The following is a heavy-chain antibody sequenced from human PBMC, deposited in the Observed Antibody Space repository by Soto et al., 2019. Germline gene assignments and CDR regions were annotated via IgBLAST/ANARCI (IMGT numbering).Heavy chain of an antibody. CDR3: ANIVGANDF. J-gene: IGHJ4*02. CDR1: GGYIDAYS. D-gene: IGHD1-26*01. Sequence: PSETLSLTCTVLGGYIDAYSGPWLRQPAGKGLEWIGHIYSSGSANYNPPLTSRVSMSVDTSKNQFSLKLNSVTAAYTAVYYCANIVGANDFWGQGALVTVSS. CDR2: IYSSGSA. V-gene: IGHV4-4*07.